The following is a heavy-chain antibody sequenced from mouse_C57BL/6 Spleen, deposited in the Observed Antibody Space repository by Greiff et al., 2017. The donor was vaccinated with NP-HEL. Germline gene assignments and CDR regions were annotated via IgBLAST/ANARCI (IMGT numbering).Heavy chain of an antibody. J-gene: IGHJ2*01. CDR1: GFTFSNYW. V-gene: IGHV6-3*01. CDR2: IRLKSDNYAT. CDR3: TNYYGSSYVRNYFDY. D-gene: IGHD1-1*01. Sequence: EVQLQESGGGLVQPGGSMKLSCVASGFTFSNYWMNWVRQSPEKGLEWVAQIRLKSDNYATHYAESVKGRFTISRDDSKSSVYLQMNNLRAEDTGIYYCTNYYGSSYVRNYFDYWGQGTTLTVSS.